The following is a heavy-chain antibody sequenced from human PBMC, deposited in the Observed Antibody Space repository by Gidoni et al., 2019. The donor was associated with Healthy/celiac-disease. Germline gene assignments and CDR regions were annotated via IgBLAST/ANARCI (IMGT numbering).Heavy chain of an antibody. Sequence: QVQLQESGPGLVKPSGTLSLTCAVSGGSISSSNWWSWVRQPPGKGLEWIGEIYHSGSTNYNPSLKSRVTISVDKSKNQFSLKLSSVTAADTAVYYCARGFRDYYDILTGLNPKYYFDYWGQGTLVTVSS. CDR3: ARGFRDYYDILTGLNPKYYFDY. D-gene: IGHD3-9*01. J-gene: IGHJ4*02. CDR1: GGSISSSNW. V-gene: IGHV4-4*02. CDR2: IYHSGST.